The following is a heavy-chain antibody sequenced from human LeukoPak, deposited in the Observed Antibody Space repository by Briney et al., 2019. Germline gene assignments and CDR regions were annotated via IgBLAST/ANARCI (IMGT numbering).Heavy chain of an antibody. CDR1: GFTFSSYA. CDR2: ISGSGDST. CDR3: SSVVPAAIALEDFDY. D-gene: IGHD2-2*02. V-gene: IGHV3-23*01. J-gene: IGHJ4*02. Sequence: GGSLRLSCAASGFTFSSYAMSWVRQAPGKGLEWVSAISGSGDSTYYADSVKGRFTISRDNSKNTLYLQMNSLRAEDTAVYYCSSVVPAAIALEDFDYWGQGTLVTVSS.